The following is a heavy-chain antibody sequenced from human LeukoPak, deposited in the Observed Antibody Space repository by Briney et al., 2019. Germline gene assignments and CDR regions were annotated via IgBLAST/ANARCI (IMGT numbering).Heavy chain of an antibody. J-gene: IGHJ5*02. D-gene: IGHD6-13*01. V-gene: IGHV4-31*03. CDR3: AGGTDSSSCPQAHWFDP. CDR2: IYYSGST. CDR1: GGPISSGGYY. Sequence: PSQTLSLTCTVSGGPISSGGYYWSWIRQHPGKGLEWIGYIYYSGSTYYNPSLKSRVTISVDTSKNQFSLKLSSVTAADTAVYYCAGGTDSSSCPQAHWFDPWCQVTLVTV.